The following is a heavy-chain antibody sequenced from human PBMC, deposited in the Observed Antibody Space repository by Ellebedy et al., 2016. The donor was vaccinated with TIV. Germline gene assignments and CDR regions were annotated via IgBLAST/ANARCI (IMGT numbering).Heavy chain of an antibody. J-gene: IGHJ4*02. CDR2: INPDGSKK. CDR1: GFTFGHDW. CDR3: STVEWYRSEY. V-gene: IGHV3-7*01. D-gene: IGHD3-3*01. Sequence: GGSLRLSCAASGFTFGHDWMNGVRQDPGEGLEWVAFINPDGSKKYYVDSVKGRFTISRDSARNSLYLQMNTLGGEDTAVYYCSTVEWYRSEYWGQGTLVTVSS.